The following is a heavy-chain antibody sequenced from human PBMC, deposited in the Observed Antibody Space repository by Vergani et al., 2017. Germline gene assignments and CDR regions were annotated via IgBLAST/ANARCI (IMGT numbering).Heavy chain of an antibody. CDR2: IKQDGSEK. CDR3: AKRPYSGYDSAPPFDY. D-gene: IGHD5-12*01. CDR1: GFRFSDYG. J-gene: IGHJ4*02. V-gene: IGHV3-7*03. Sequence: VQMVESGGGVVQPGRSLRLSCAVSGFRFSDYGMHWVRQAPGRGLEWVANIKQDGSEKYYVDSVKGRFTISRDNSKNTLYLQMNSLRAEDTAVYYCAKRPYSGYDSAPPFDYWGQGTLVTVSS.